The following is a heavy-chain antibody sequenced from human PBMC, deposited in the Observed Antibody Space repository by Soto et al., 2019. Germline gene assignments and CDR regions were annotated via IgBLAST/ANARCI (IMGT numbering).Heavy chain of an antibody. J-gene: IGHJ4*02. CDR2: IIPILGIA. Sequence: QVQLVQSGAEVKKPGSSVKVSCKASGGTFSSYTISWVRQAPGQGLEWMGRIIPILGIANYAQKFQGRVTITADKSTSTAYLELSSMRSDDTAVYYCARGAGDGTWHCGQGTLVTVSS. V-gene: IGHV1-69*02. CDR3: ARGAGDGTWH. CDR1: GGTFSSYT.